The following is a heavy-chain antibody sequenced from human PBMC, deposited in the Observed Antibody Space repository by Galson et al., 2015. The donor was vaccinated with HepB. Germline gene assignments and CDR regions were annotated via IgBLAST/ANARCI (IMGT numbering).Heavy chain of an antibody. CDR2: IIPIFDRS. CDR3: ARGSGPSSSWWV. D-gene: IGHD6-13*01. Sequence: SVKVSCKASGGTFSSYAINWVRQAPGQGLEWMGRIIPIFDRSTYGQRFRGRVTITADKSASTAYMDLSGLRFEDTAMYFCARGSGPSSSWWVWGQGTLVTVSS. J-gene: IGHJ1*01. V-gene: IGHV1-69*04. CDR1: GGTFSSYA.